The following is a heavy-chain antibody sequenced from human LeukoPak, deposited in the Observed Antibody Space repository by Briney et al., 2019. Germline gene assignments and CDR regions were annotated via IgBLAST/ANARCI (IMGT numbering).Heavy chain of an antibody. CDR3: ASVRKGYCGSTSCYAKGYYYYYMDV. J-gene: IGHJ6*03. D-gene: IGHD2-2*01. V-gene: IGHV4-34*01. CDR1: GGSFSGYY. CDR2: INHSGST. Sequence: PSETLSLTCDVYGGSFSGYYWSWIRQPPEKGLEWIGEINHSGSTNYNPSLKSRVTISVDTSKNQFSLKLSSVTAADTAVYYCASVRKGYCGSTSCYAKGYYYYYMDVWGKGTTVTISS.